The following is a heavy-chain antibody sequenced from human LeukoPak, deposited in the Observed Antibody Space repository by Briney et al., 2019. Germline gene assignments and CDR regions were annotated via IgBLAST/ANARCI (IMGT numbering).Heavy chain of an antibody. Sequence: GSLRLSCAASGNYWMHWVRQVPGKGLVWVSHINSDGSWTSYADSVKGRFTISRDNSKNTLYLQMNSLRAEDTAVYYCARGRESFDYWGQGILVTVSS. J-gene: IGHJ4*02. CDR1: GNYW. V-gene: IGHV3-74*01. CDR3: ARGRESFDY. CDR2: INSDGSWT.